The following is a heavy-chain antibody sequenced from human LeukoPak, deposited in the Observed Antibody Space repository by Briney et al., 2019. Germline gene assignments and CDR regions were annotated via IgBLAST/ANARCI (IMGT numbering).Heavy chain of an antibody. Sequence: TLSLTCAVSGGSISSGGYPWSWLPQPPGKGRVWIGYNYHSDSIYYNPSLTSRVTISVDRSKNQLSLKLSSETAADTAVYYCARDSGMVRGEAYYYYCMDVWGKGTTVPVSA. CDR2: NYHSDSI. J-gene: IGHJ6*04. CDR1: GGSISSGGYP. V-gene: IGHV4-30-2*01. D-gene: IGHD3-10*01. CDR3: ARDSGMVRGEAYYYYCMDV.